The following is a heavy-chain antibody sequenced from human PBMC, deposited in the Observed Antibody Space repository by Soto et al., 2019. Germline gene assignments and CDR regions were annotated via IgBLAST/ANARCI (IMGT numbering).Heavy chain of an antibody. CDR1: GGTFSGYT. J-gene: IGHJ6*02. D-gene: IGHD3-22*01. Sequence: SVKVSCKASGGTFSGYTISWVRQAPGQSPEWMGRIIPILGIANYAQKFQGRVTITADKSTSTVYMELSSLRSEDTAVYYCARDRWDYDSSGSYGMDVWCQGTTVTVSS. CDR2: IIPILGIA. V-gene: IGHV1-69*04. CDR3: ARDRWDYDSSGSYGMDV.